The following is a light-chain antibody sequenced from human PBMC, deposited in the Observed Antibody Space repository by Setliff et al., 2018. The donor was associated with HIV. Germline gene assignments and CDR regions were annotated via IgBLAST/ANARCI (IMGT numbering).Light chain of an antibody. CDR1: SSDVGGYNY. CDR2: DVT. J-gene: IGLJ1*01. V-gene: IGLV2-14*03. Sequence: ALTQPASVSGSPGQSITISCTGTSSDVGGYNYVSWYQQHPGKAPKLMIYDVTNRPSGVSNRFSGSNSGNTASLTISGLQAEDEADYYCSSYTSNNSGVVGTGTKV. CDR3: SSYTSNNSGV.